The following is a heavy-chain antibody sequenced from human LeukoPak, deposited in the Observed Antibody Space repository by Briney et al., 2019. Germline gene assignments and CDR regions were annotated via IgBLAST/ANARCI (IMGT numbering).Heavy chain of an antibody. Sequence: SETLSLTCTVSGGSISSYYWSWIRQPAGKGLECIGRVYSSGSTNYNPSLKSRVTISVDTSKNQFSLKLSSVTAADTAVYYCARILWFGESYFDYWGQGTLVTVSS. CDR1: GGSISSYY. CDR2: VYSSGST. J-gene: IGHJ4*02. V-gene: IGHV4-4*07. D-gene: IGHD3-10*01. CDR3: ARILWFGESYFDY.